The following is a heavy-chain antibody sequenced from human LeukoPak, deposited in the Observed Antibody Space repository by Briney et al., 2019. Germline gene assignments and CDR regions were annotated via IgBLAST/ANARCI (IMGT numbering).Heavy chain of an antibody. CDR1: GYSFTNYW. D-gene: IGHD2-15*01. CDR2: IYPGDSDT. CDR3: ARLPGESYCSGGSCYSEFYFDY. J-gene: IGHJ4*02. V-gene: IGHV5-51*01. Sequence: GESLKISCKGSGYSFTNYWIGWVRQMPGKGLEWMGIIYPGDSDTRYSPSFQGQVTISADKSISTAYLQWSSLKASDTAMYYCARLPGESYCSGGSCYSEFYFDYWGQGTLVTVSS.